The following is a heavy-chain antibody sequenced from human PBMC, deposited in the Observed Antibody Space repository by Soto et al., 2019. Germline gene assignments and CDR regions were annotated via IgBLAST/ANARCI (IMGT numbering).Heavy chain of an antibody. CDR2: IYPGDSDT. CDR1: GYSFTIYW. Sequence: RGESLKISCKGSGYSFTIYWIGWVRQMPGKGLEWMGIIYPGDSDTRYSPSFQGQVTISADKYISTAFLQWSSLKASDTAMYSCARPSSAVAGDYYCMDVLGQGTTVTVSS. CDR3: ARPSSAVAGDYYCMDV. D-gene: IGHD6-19*01. V-gene: IGHV5-51*01. J-gene: IGHJ6*02.